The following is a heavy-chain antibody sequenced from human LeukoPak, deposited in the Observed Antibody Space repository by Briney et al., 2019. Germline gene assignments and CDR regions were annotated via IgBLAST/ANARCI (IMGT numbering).Heavy chain of an antibody. CDR3: ARARSTGYYVADY. CDR2: INWNGGST. Sequence: GGSLRLPCAASGFPFDDYGMRCVRQAPGKGLEWASGINWNGGSTGYADSVKVLFTISRDNAKNSLYLQMNSLRAEDTALYYCARARSTGYYVADYWGQGTLVTVSS. CDR1: GFPFDDYG. D-gene: IGHD3-9*01. J-gene: IGHJ4*02. V-gene: IGHV3-20*04.